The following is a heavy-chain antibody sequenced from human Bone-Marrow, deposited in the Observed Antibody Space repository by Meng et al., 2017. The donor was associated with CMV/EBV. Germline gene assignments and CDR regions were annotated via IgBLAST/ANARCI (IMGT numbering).Heavy chain of an antibody. CDR3: AKDRLYSSSSDY. D-gene: IGHD6-6*01. Sequence: GESLKISCAASGFTFDDYGMSWVRQAPGKGLEWVSGINWNGGSTGYADSVKGRFTISRDNAKNSLYLQMNSLRAEDTAVYYCAKDRLYSSSSDYWGQGTLVTVSS. V-gene: IGHV3-20*04. CDR1: GFTFDDYG. CDR2: INWNGGST. J-gene: IGHJ4*02.